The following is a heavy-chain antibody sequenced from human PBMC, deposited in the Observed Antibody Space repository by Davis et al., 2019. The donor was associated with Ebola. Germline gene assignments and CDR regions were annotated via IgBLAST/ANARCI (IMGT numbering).Heavy chain of an antibody. V-gene: IGHV4-30-2*01. Sequence: PSETLSLTCAVSGGSISSGGYSWSWIRQPPGKGLEWIGYIYHSGSTYYNPSLKSRVTISVDRSKNQFSLKLSSVTAADTAVYYCARVLLWFGETQAFDIWGQGTMVTVSS. CDR2: IYHSGST. J-gene: IGHJ3*02. D-gene: IGHD3-10*01. CDR1: GGSISSGGYS. CDR3: ARVLLWFGETQAFDI.